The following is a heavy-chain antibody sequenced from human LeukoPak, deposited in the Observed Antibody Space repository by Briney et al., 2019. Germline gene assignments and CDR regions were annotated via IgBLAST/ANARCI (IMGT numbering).Heavy chain of an antibody. D-gene: IGHD3-3*01. V-gene: IGHV3-53*01. CDR1: GFTVKDTS. Sequence: GGSLRLSCAASGFTVKDTSVNWVRQSPGKRLEWVSVIDSGGATSYADSVKGRFTISRDNSKNTLYLQLNSLRAEDTAVYYCAKGPMIYDFWSGYLNWGQGTLVTVSS. CDR2: IDSGGAT. CDR3: AKGPMIYDFWSGYLN. J-gene: IGHJ4*02.